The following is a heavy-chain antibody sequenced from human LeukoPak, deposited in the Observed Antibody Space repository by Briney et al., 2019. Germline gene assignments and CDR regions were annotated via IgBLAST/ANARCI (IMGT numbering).Heavy chain of an antibody. Sequence: ASVKVSCKASGGTFSSYAISWVRQAPGQGLEWMGGIIPISGTANYAQKFQGRVTITADESTSTAYMELSSLRSEDTAVYYCARGFFGSIGYYLPYDYWGQGTLVTVSS. CDR2: IIPISGTA. CDR1: GGTFSSYA. CDR3: ARGFFGSIGYYLPYDY. D-gene: IGHD3-22*01. V-gene: IGHV1-69*13. J-gene: IGHJ4*02.